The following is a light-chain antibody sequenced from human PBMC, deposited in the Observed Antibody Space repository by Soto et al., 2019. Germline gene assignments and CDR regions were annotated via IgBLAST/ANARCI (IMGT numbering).Light chain of an antibody. CDR2: AAS. CDR3: LQDYTYPWT. Sequence: IQMTQSPSSLSASVRDRVTITCRASPDIGNDLGWYQQKPGKAPNLLIYAASSLRSGVPSRFSGSGSGTHCTLTINSLQAEDSATYFCLQDYTYPWTFGQGTKVEIK. CDR1: PDIGND. V-gene: IGKV1-6*02. J-gene: IGKJ1*01.